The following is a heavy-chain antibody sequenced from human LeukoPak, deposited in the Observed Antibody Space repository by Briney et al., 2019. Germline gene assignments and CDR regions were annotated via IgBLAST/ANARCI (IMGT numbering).Heavy chain of an antibody. Sequence: GGSLRLSCAASGFTFSDYYMSWIRQAPGKGLEWVSYISSSGSTIYYADSVKGRFATSRDNTRNSLYLQMNSLRAEDTAVYYCAGYRSGGRCSAAGYWGQGTLVTVSS. V-gene: IGHV3-11*01. J-gene: IGHJ4*02. CDR2: ISSSGSTI. D-gene: IGHD2-15*01. CDR3: AGYRSGGRCSAAGY. CDR1: GFTFSDYY.